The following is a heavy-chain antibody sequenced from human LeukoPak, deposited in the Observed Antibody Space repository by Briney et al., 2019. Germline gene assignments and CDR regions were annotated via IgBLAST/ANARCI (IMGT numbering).Heavy chain of an antibody. CDR1: GFTVSSTY. D-gene: IGHD3-22*01. Sequence: GGSLTLSCAPSGFTVSSTYMSWVRQAPGKGLEWVSIIYSGGSTYYADSVKGRFTISRDNSKNTLYLQMNSLRGEDTAVYYCARGSPLLPGQWGQGTLVTVSS. J-gene: IGHJ4*02. V-gene: IGHV3-53*01. CDR3: ARGSPLLPGQ. CDR2: IYSGGST.